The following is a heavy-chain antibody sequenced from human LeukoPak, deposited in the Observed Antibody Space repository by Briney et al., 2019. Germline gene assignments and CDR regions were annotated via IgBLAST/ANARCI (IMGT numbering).Heavy chain of an antibody. CDR3: ARDRPLAVAGDR. CDR1: GGTFSSYT. CDR2: IIPILGIA. J-gene: IGHJ4*02. Sequence: SVKVSCKASGGTFSSYTISWVRRAPGQGREWMGRIIPILGIANYAQKFQGRVTITADKSTSTAYMELSSLRSEDTAVYYCARDRPLAVAGDRWGQGTLVTVSS. D-gene: IGHD6-19*01. V-gene: IGHV1-69*04.